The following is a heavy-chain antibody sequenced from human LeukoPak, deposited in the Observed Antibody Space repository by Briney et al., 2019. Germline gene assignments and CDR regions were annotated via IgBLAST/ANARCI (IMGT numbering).Heavy chain of an antibody. CDR1: GYIPSSYW. J-gene: IGHJ4*02. Sequence: GGSLRLSCAPSGYIPSSYWMFWVRQAPGRGREWVATIKGDGSDKYYADSVKGRFTNSKDNAKNSLFLQMNSLRAEDTAVYYCARDGGHSADYWGQGTQVTVSS. V-gene: IGHV3-7*01. CDR3: ARDGGHSADY. D-gene: IGHD1-26*01. CDR2: IKGDGSDK.